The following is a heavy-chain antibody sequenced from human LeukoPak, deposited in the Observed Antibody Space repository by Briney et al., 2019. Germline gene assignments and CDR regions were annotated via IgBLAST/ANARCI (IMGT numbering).Heavy chain of an antibody. CDR3: AKGNSGYFADL. CDR2: ISNYGGGT. J-gene: IGHJ5*02. Sequence: AGSLRLSSSASGFIFNNYGLMWVRQAPGKGLKWVSAISNYGGGTTYADFVKGRFTISRDNSKNTLSLQMNSLRPEDTALYYCAKGNSGYFADLWGQGTVVTVSS. V-gene: IGHV3-23*01. D-gene: IGHD3-22*01. CDR1: GFIFNNYG.